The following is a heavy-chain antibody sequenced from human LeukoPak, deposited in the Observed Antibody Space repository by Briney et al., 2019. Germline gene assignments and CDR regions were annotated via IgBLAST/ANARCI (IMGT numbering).Heavy chain of an antibody. CDR3: ARDHRHYYDSSGYYAY. Sequence: GGSLRLSCAASGFTFSSYSMNWVRQAPGKGLEWVSSISSSSSYIYYADSVKGRFTISRDNSKNTLYLQMNSLRAEDTAVYYCARDHRHYYDSSGYYAYWGQGTLVTVSS. CDR2: ISSSSSYI. D-gene: IGHD3-22*01. V-gene: IGHV3-21*01. J-gene: IGHJ4*02. CDR1: GFTFSSYS.